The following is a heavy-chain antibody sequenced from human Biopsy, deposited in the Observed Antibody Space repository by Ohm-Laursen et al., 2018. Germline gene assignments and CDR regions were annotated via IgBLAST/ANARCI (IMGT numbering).Heavy chain of an antibody. CDR1: GGAFTNYA. CDR2: IITVFETA. Sequence: SVKVSCKVSGGAFTNYAINWVRQAPGHGLEWMGGIITVFETAGYAGRFQGRVTITADVTTTTAYMGLSGLRSENTAVYYCAAYPSRSFFENKDDFAMDVWGQGTTVIVSS. CDR3: AAYPSRSFFENKDDFAMDV. J-gene: IGHJ6*02. D-gene: IGHD6-13*01. V-gene: IGHV1-69*01.